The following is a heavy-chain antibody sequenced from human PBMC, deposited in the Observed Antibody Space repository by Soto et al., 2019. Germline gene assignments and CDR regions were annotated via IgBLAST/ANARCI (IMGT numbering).Heavy chain of an antibody. V-gene: IGHV3-23*01. CDR3: AKGTHDSSWSANEC. J-gene: IGHJ1*01. D-gene: IGHD6-13*01. Sequence: EVQLLESGGGLVQPGGSLRLSCATSGFTFSNYAMSWVRQAPGKGLEWLSVIRGSNDDIYYADSVKGRFTISRDNSKNPLYVQMTSMRAEDTATYYCAKGTHDSSWSANECWGQGTLVTVSS. CDR1: GFTFSNYA. CDR2: IRGSNDDI.